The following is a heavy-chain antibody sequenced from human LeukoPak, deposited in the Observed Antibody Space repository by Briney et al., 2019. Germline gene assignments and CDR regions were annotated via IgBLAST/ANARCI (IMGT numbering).Heavy chain of an antibody. CDR3: ARRRRQLGRMIDY. V-gene: IGHV4-39*01. Sequence: PSETLSLTCTVSGGSISSSSYYWGWIRQPPGKGLEWIGSIYYSGSTYYNPSLKSRVTISVDTSKNQFSLKLSSVTAADTAVYYCARRRRQLGRMIDYWGQGTLVTVSS. J-gene: IGHJ4*02. CDR1: GGSISSSSYY. CDR2: IYYSGST. D-gene: IGHD6-6*01.